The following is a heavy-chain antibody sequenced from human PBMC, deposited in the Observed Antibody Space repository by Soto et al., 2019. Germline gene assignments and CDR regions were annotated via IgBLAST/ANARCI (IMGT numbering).Heavy chain of an antibody. J-gene: IGHJ6*02. V-gene: IGHV4-59*01. D-gene: IGHD3-10*01. Sequence: SETLSLTCTVSGGFISAYYWTWIRQPPGKGLEWIGYINYRGTTNYNPSLKSRVTISVDTSKNQFSLKLSSVTAADTAVYYCARDRGMYLPKDYYYGMDVWGQGTTVTVSS. CDR3: ARDRGMYLPKDYYYGMDV. CDR2: INYRGTT. CDR1: GGFISAYY.